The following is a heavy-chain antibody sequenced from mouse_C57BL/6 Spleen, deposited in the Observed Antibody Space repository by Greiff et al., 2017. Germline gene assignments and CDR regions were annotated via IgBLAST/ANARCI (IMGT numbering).Heavy chain of an antibody. Sequence: VHVKQSGAELVRPGASVKLSCTASGFNIKDDYMHWVKQRPEQGLEWIGWIDPENGDTEYASKFQGKATITADTSSNTAYLQLSSLTSEDTAVYYCTSYSNYEGYWGQGTTLTVSS. CDR2: IDPENGDT. CDR1: GFNIKDDY. V-gene: IGHV14-4*01. D-gene: IGHD2-5*01. J-gene: IGHJ2*01. CDR3: TSYSNYEGY.